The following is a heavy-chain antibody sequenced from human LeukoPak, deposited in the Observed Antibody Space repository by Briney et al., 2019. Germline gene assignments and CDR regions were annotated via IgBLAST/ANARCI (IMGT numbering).Heavy chain of an antibody. CDR2: IIPILGIA. CDR3: ARDLGSGFILARPNWFDP. Sequence: SVKVSCKASGGTFSSYTISWVRQAPGQGLEWMGRIIPILGIANYAQKFQGRVTITADKSTSTAYMELSSLRSEDTAVYYCARDLGSGFILARPNWFDPWGQGTLVTVSS. CDR1: GGTFSSYT. J-gene: IGHJ5*02. D-gene: IGHD6-19*01. V-gene: IGHV1-69*04.